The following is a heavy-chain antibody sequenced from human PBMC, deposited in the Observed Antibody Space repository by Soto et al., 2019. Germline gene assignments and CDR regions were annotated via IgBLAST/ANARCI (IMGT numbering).Heavy chain of an antibody. Sequence: GASVKVSCKASGYTFTGYYMHWVRQAPGQGLEWMGWINPNSGGRNYAQKFQGWVTMTRDTSISTAYMELSRLRSDDTAVYYCAREARAVAGTNDAFDIWGQGTMVTVSS. CDR2: INPNSGGR. CDR1: GYTFTGYY. CDR3: AREARAVAGTNDAFDI. D-gene: IGHD6-19*01. V-gene: IGHV1-2*04. J-gene: IGHJ3*02.